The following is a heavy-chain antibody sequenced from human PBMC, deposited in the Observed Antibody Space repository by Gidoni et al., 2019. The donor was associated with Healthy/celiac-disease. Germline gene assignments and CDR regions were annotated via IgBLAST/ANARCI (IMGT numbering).Heavy chain of an antibody. CDR1: GFTCDDDA. J-gene: IGHJ4*02. CDR3: AKDILRDSSCWHYFDY. CDR2: ITWNSGSI. V-gene: IGHV3-9*01. Sequence: EVQLVGYGGGLVQPGRSLRPSCAAPGFTCDDDAMLWVRQAPGKGLELLSGITWNSGSIGYADSVKGRFTISRDTAKNSLYLQMNSLRAEDTALYYCAKDILRDSSCWHYFDYWGQGTLVTVSS. D-gene: IGHD6-19*01.